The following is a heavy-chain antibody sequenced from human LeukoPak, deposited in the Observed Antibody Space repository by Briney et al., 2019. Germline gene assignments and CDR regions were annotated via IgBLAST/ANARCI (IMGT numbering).Heavy chain of an antibody. CDR2: IHHSGST. D-gene: IGHD3-9*01. J-gene: IGHJ4*02. Sequence: SGTLSLTCAVSGGSISSGSWWGWIRQPPGKGLEWIGEIHHSGSTNYNPSLKSRVTLSVDKSKNQLSLRLTSVTAADTAVYYCARAVLRYFDWSSALDYWGQGTLVTVSS. V-gene: IGHV4-4*02. CDR1: GGSISSGSW. CDR3: ARAVLRYFDWSSALDY.